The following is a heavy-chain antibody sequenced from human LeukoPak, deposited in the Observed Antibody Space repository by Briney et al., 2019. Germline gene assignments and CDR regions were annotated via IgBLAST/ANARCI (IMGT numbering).Heavy chain of an antibody. CDR2: IYYSGST. V-gene: IGHV4-59*01. D-gene: IGHD6-13*01. CDR1: GGSISSYY. J-gene: IGHJ4*02. CDR3: ARGGAAAAADY. Sequence: SETLSLTCTVSGGSISSYYWSWIRQPPGKGLEWIGYIYYSGSTNYNPSLKSRVTMSVDTSKNQFSLKLSSVTAADTAVYYCARGGAAAAADYWGQGTLVTVSS.